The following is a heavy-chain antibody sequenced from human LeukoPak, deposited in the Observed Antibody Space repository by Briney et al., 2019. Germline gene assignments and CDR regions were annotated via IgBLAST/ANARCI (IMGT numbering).Heavy chain of an antibody. CDR1: GFTFSSYA. Sequence: GGSLRLSCAASGFTFSSYAMSWVRQAPGKGLEWVSAISGSGGSTYYADSVKGRITISRDNSKNTLYLQMNSLRAEDTAVYYCAKDLTGIAAAGHFDYWGQGTLVTVSS. D-gene: IGHD6-13*01. J-gene: IGHJ4*02. CDR3: AKDLTGIAAAGHFDY. CDR2: ISGSGGST. V-gene: IGHV3-23*01.